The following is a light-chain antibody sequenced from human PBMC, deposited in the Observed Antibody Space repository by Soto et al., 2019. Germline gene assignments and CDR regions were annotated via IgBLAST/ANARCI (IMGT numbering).Light chain of an antibody. CDR2: WAS. Sequence: DIVMTQSPDSLAVSLGERATINCKSSQSVLYSSNNKNYLAWYQQKPGQPPKLLIYWASTRESGVPDRFSGSGSGTDFTLTISSLQAEDVAVYYCQQGYRSPFTFGQGTKVGIK. CDR3: QQGYRSPFT. J-gene: IGKJ2*01. CDR1: QSVLYSSNNKNY. V-gene: IGKV4-1*01.